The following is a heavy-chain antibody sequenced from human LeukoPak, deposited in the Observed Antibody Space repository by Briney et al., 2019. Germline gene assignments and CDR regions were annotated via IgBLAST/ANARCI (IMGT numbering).Heavy chain of an antibody. V-gene: IGHV3-23*01. D-gene: IGHD6-13*01. J-gene: IGHJ1*01. Sequence: GGSLRLSCAASGFTSSSYAMSWVRQAPGKGLEWVSAISGSGGTGTYYADSVKGRFTISRDNSKNTLYLQMNSLRAEDTAVYYCARKGQGSNWAAEYFQNWGQGTLVTVSS. CDR2: ISGSGGTGT. CDR3: ARKGQGSNWAAEYFQN. CDR1: GFTSSSYA.